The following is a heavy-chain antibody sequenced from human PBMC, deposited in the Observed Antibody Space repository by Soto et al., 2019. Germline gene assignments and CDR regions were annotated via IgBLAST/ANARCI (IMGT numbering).Heavy chain of an antibody. J-gene: IGHJ4*02. CDR1: VFTFTRYS. CDR3: ARESEDLTSNFDY. CDR2: ISTTTNYI. Sequence: GGSLRLSCAASVFTFTRYSMNWVRQAPGKGLEWVSSISTTTNYIYYGDSMKGRFTISRDNAKNSLYLEMNSLRAEDTAVYYCARESEDLTSNFDYWGQGTLVTVSS. V-gene: IGHV3-21*06.